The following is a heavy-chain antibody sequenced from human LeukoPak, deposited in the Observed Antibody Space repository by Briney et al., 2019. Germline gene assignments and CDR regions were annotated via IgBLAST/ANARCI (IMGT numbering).Heavy chain of an antibody. J-gene: IGHJ4*02. V-gene: IGHV3-23*01. CDR2: IGGGGTDT. CDR3: AKGNSLDQRTYDD. Sequence: GGSLRLSLAASGFTFNNYAIARARQPPRKGLEWVSSIGGGGTDTHYGDSVKGRFTISRDNSKNTLYLQMNSLRAEDTAVYYCAKGNSLDQRTYDDWGQGTLVTVSS. CDR1: GFTFNNYA. D-gene: IGHD1-7*01.